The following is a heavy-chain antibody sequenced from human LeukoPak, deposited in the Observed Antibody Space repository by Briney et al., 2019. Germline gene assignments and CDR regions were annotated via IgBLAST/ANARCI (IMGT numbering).Heavy chain of an antibody. J-gene: IGHJ6*03. V-gene: IGHV3-30*02. CDR2: VRYDGSKK. D-gene: IGHD6-13*01. CDR3: ARVSSSWYVWYYMDV. Sequence: GGSLRLSCAASGFTFSTYGMHWVRQAPGKGLEWVAFVRYDGSKKYYTNSVKGRFTISRDNSKNTLYLQMGSLRAEDMAVYYCARVSSSWYVWYYMDVWGKGTTVTISS. CDR1: GFTFSTYG.